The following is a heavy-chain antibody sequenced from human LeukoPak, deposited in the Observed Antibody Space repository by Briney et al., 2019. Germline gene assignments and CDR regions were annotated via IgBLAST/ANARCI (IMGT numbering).Heavy chain of an antibody. J-gene: IGHJ3*02. Sequence: GGSLRLSCAASGSTFSDYYMSWIRQAPGKGLEWVSYISSSGSTIYYADSVKGRFTISRDNAKNSLYLQMNSLRAEDTAVYYCARAGPDDYGDYGRFSDAFDIWGQGTMVTVSS. CDR3: ARAGPDDYGDYGRFSDAFDI. CDR2: ISSSGSTI. CDR1: GSTFSDYY. D-gene: IGHD4-17*01. V-gene: IGHV3-11*01.